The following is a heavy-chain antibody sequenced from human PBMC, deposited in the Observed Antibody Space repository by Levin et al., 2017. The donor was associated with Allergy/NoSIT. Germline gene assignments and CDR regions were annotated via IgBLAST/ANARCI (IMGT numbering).Heavy chain of an antibody. Sequence: GGSLRLSCAASGLTVNSSYMTWVRQAPGKGLEWVSLITSGGTTCYADSVKGRFTISRDNSKNTLYLQMNSLRAEDTAIYYCAKGGVPAATGDWFDPWGQGTLVTVSS. J-gene: IGHJ5*02. CDR3: AKGGVPAATGDWFDP. CDR2: ITSGGTT. CDR1: GLTVNSSY. D-gene: IGHD2-2*01. V-gene: IGHV3-53*01.